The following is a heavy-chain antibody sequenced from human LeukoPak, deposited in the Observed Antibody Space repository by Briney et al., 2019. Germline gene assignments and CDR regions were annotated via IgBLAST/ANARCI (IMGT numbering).Heavy chain of an antibody. D-gene: IGHD4-17*01. Sequence: GGTLRLSCAASGFTFSSYGMSWVRQAPGKGLEWVSAISGRGGSTYYADSVKGRFTISRDNSKNTLYLQMNSLRAEDTAVYYCAKDRRPYGDYVFDYWGQGPLVTVSS. V-gene: IGHV3-23*01. J-gene: IGHJ4*02. CDR3: AKDRRPYGDYVFDY. CDR2: ISGRGGST. CDR1: GFTFSSYG.